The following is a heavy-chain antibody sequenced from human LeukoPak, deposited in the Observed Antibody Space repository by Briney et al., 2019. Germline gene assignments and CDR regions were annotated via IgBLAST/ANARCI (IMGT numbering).Heavy chain of an antibody. D-gene: IGHD1-7*01. CDR3: ARGGELLNY. J-gene: IGHJ4*02. CDR2: IYTSGST. CDR1: GGSVSSGDYY. Sequence: SETLSLTCTVSGGSVSSGDYYWTWIRQPAGKGLEWIGRIYTSGSTSYSPSLKSRVTISLDTSKNQFSLRLSSVTAADTAVYYCARGGELLNYLGQGTLVTVSS. V-gene: IGHV4-61*02.